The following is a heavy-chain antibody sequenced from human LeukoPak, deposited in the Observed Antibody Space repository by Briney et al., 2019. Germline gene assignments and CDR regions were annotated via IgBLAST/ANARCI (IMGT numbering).Heavy chain of an antibody. D-gene: IGHD3-22*01. CDR3: ARERPVTYYYDKGDAFDI. CDR1: GFTFSSYW. J-gene: IGHJ3*02. Sequence: GGSLRLSCAASGFTFSSYWMSWVRQAPGKGLEWVANIKQDGSEKYYVDSVKGRFTISRDNAKNSPYLQMNSLRAEDTAVYYCARERPVTYYYDKGDAFDIWGQGTMVTVSS. V-gene: IGHV3-7*01. CDR2: IKQDGSEK.